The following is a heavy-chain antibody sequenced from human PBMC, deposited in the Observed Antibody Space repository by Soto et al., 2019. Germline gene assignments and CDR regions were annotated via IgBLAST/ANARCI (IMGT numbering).Heavy chain of an antibody. D-gene: IGHD3-10*01. J-gene: IGHJ6*02. CDR2: MNPNSGNT. Sequence: ASVEVSCKASGYTFTGYDINWVRQATGQGLEWMGWMNPNSGNTGYAQKFQGRVTMTRNTSISTAYMELSSLRSEDTAVYYCARGPYYYGSGRPRGMDVWGQGTTVTVSS. CDR1: GYTFTGYD. CDR3: ARGPYYYGSGRPRGMDV. V-gene: IGHV1-8*01.